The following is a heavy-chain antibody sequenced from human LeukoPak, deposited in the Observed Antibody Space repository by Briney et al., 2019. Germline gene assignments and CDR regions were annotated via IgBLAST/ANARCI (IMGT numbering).Heavy chain of an antibody. CDR1: GCTFSNFG. CDR2: ISGNNDNP. V-gene: IGHV1-18*01. Sequence: ASVKVSCKASGCTFSNFGINWVRQAPGQGLEGMGWISGNNDNPNYGQKFQGRFTVTTDSSTNTAYMELRDLRFDDTAVYYCARDGTSTDDYWGQGTLVTVSS. D-gene: IGHD2-2*01. CDR3: ARDGTSTDDY. J-gene: IGHJ4*02.